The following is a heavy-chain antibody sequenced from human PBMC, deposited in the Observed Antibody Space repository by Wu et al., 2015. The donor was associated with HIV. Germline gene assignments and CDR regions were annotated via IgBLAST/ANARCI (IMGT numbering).Heavy chain of an antibody. CDR3: ARLQSLHGLCSNADF. D-gene: IGHD5-24*01. V-gene: IGHV1-2*02. CDR1: GYTFTDYY. J-gene: IGHJ4*02. CDR2: INSNRGGT. Sequence: QVQLLQSGAEVKKPGASVIISCKASGYTFTDYYIYWVRQAPGQGPEWMGWINSNRGGTKYAQKFQGRVTMSRDTAISTAYMELASLTSDDTAVYYCARLQSLHGLCSNADFWGQGTLVTVSS.